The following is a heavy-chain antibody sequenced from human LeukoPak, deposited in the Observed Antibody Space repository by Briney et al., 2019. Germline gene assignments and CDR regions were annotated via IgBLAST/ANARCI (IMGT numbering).Heavy chain of an antibody. CDR2: ISGSGGNT. J-gene: IGHJ6*01. V-gene: IGHV3-23*01. D-gene: IGHD1-26*01. CDR1: GFTFSGFS. Sequence: GGSLRLSCAASGFTFSGFSMSWVRRTPGKGLEWVSGISGSGGNTLYADPKKGRFTISRDNSKNTLYLEMNSLRAEDTAIYYCAKMKGHPLPKYYMDVWGQGTTVTVSS. CDR3: AKMKGHPLPKYYMDV.